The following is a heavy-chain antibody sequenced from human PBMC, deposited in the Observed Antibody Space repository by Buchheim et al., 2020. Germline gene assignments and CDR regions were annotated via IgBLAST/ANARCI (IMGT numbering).Heavy chain of an antibody. CDR1: GGTFSTYA. Sequence: QVQLVQSGAEVKKPGSSVKVSCKASGGTFSTYAISWVRQAPGQGLEWMGGIIPMFATANYAQKFQGRVTITADESTSTAHMEVSSLRSEDTAVYYCARDHIPYGMKTILGGPYYYYYGMDVWGQGTT. J-gene: IGHJ6*02. CDR3: ARDHIPYGMKTILGGPYYYYYGMDV. D-gene: IGHD3-16*01. V-gene: IGHV1-69*01. CDR2: IIPMFATA.